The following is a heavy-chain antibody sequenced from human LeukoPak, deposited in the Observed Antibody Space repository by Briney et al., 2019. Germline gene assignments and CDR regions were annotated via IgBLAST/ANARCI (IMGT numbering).Heavy chain of an antibody. D-gene: IGHD2-2*02. J-gene: IGHJ6*03. Sequence: SQTLSLTCAISGDSVSSNSAAWNWIRQSPSRGLEWLGRTYYRAKWYNDYAVSVKSRITINPATSNNQFSLQLNSVTPNDTAVYYCAIAPSYCSSTSCNTLTPQDHYYYYMDVWGTGTTVTVSS. V-gene: IGHV6-1*01. CDR1: GDSVSSNSAA. CDR3: AIAPSYCSSTSCNTLTPQDHYYYYMDV. CDR2: TYYRAKWYN.